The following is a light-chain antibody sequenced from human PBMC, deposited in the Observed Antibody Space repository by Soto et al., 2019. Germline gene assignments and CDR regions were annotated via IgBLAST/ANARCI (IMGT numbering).Light chain of an antibody. CDR2: GAS. CDR1: QSVSDSY. CDR3: QQYGSSPRT. J-gene: IGKJ1*01. Sequence: EIVLTQSPGTLSLSPGERATLSCRASQSVSDSYLAWFQQKPGQAPRLLIYGASSRATGIPDRFSASGSGTDFTLTINRLEPEDFAVYYCQQYGSSPRTFGQGTKVEIK. V-gene: IGKV3-20*01.